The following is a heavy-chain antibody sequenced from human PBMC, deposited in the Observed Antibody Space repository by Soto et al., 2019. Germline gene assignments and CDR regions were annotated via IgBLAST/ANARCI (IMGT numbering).Heavy chain of an antibody. CDR2: ISGSGSTI. CDR3: AKVFYYYDSSGYYYFDY. D-gene: IGHD3-22*01. Sequence: PGGSLRLYCAASGVTFSSYAVSGVRQAPGKGPEWISSISGSGSTIYYADSVKGRFTISRDNSKNTLYLQMSSLRAEDTAVYYCAKVFYYYDSSGYYYFDYWGQGTLVPVPS. J-gene: IGHJ4*02. CDR1: GVTFSSYA. V-gene: IGHV3-23*01.